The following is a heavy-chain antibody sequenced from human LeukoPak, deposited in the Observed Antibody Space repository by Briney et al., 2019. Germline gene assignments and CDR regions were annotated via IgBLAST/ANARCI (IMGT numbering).Heavy chain of an antibody. J-gene: IGHJ6*02. CDR3: AKVQYVYYGSGSYDMDV. CDR2: ISYDGSNK. V-gene: IGHV3-30*18. D-gene: IGHD3-10*01. Sequence: GGSLRLSCAASGFTFSSYGMHWVRQAPGKGLEWVAVISYDGSNKYYADSVKGRFTISRDNSKNTLYLQMNSLSAEDTAIYYCAKVQYVYYGSGSYDMDVWGQGTPVTVSS. CDR1: GFTFSSYG.